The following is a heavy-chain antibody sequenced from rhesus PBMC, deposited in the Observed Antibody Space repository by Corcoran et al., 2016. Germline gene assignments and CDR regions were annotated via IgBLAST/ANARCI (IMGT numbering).Heavy chain of an antibody. CDR3: ARELSTGLDS. CDR2: IFGCIWST. J-gene: IGHJ6*01. V-gene: IGHV4S7*01. Sequence: QLQLQESGPGLVKPSETLSLPRAVSGGSISRGSGWSWLRQPPGKGREWIGNIFGCIWSTYYNPSLKSRVTISTDTSKNQFSLKLSSVTAADTAVYYCARELSTGLDSWGQGVVVTVSS. CDR1: GGSISRGSG. D-gene: IGHD2-15*01.